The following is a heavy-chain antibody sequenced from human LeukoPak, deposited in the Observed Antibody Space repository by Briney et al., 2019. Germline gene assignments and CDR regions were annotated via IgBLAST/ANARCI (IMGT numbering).Heavy chain of an antibody. CDR3: AKEKGYSSSWYGDY. CDR2: IWYGGSNK. J-gene: IGHJ4*02. V-gene: IGHV3-33*06. D-gene: IGHD6-13*01. Sequence: GGSLRLSCAASGFTFSSYGMHWVRQAPGKGLEWVAVIWYGGSNKYYADSVKGRFTISRDNSKNTLYLQMNSLRAEDTAVYYCAKEKGYSSSWYGDYWGQGTLVTVSS. CDR1: GFTFSSYG.